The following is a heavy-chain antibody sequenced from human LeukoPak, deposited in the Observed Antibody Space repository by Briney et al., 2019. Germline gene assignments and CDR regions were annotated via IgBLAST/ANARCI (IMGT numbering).Heavy chain of an antibody. CDR1: GFTFSSYA. J-gene: IGHJ4*02. CDR2: ISYDGSNK. Sequence: GRSLRLSCAASGFTFSSYAMHWVRQAPGKGLEWVAVISYDGSNKYYADSVKGRFTISRDNSKNTLYLQMNSLRAEDTAVYYCARESGYSSSWYLDVGYRGQGTLVTVSS. CDR3: ARESGYSSSWYLDVGY. D-gene: IGHD6-13*01. V-gene: IGHV3-30*01.